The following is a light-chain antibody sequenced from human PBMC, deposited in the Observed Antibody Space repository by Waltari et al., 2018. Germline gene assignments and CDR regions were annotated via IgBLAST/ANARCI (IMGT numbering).Light chain of an antibody. CDR1: QSIRSY. Sequence: DIQMTQSPSSLSASVGDRVTITCRASQSIRSYLNWYQQKPGKAPKLLIYAASSLQSGFPARFSGSGSGTDFTLTISSLQPEDFATYYCQQSYSTPYTFGQGTKLEIK. CDR2: AAS. V-gene: IGKV1-39*01. J-gene: IGKJ2*01. CDR3: QQSYSTPYT.